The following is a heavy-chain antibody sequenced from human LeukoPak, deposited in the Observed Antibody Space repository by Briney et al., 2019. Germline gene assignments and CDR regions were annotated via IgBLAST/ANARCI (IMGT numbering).Heavy chain of an antibody. D-gene: IGHD2-15*01. CDR3: AKDRGYCSGGSCYYFDY. CDR2: VSYDGNNK. CDR1: GFTFSSYG. Sequence: QPGGSLRLSCAASGFTFSSYGMHWVRQAPGKGLEWVAVVSYDGNNKYYADSVKGRFTISRDNSKNTLYLQMNSLRAEDTAVYYCAKDRGYCSGGSCYYFDYWGQGTLVTVSS. J-gene: IGHJ4*02. V-gene: IGHV3-30*18.